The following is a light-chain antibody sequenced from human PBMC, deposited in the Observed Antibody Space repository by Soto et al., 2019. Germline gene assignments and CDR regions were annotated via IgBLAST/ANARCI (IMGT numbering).Light chain of an antibody. CDR2: GVN. V-gene: IGLV2-23*02. CDR3: CSYAGISTFYV. Sequence: QSVLTQPASVSGSPGQSITISCTGTSSDVGSYNLVSWYQQHPGKAPKLMIYGVNKRPSGVSNRFSGSKSGNTASLTISGLQAEDKADYYCCSYAGISTFYVFGTGTKVTVL. J-gene: IGLJ1*01. CDR1: SSDVGSYNL.